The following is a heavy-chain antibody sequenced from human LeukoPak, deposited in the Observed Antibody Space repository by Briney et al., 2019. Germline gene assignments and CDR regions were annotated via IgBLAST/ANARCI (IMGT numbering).Heavy chain of an antibody. D-gene: IGHD6-19*01. Sequence: SETLSLTCAVYGRSFSGYYWSWIRQPPGKGLEWIGEINHSGSTNYNPSLKSRVTISVDTSKNQFSLKLSSVTAADTAVYYCAGLRYSSGWYYYWGQGTLVTVSS. CDR3: AGLRYSSGWYYY. CDR2: INHSGST. CDR1: GRSFSGYY. J-gene: IGHJ4*02. V-gene: IGHV4-34*01.